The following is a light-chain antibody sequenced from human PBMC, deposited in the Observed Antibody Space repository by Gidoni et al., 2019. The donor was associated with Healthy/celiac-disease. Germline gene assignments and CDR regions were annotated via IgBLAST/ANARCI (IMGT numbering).Light chain of an antibody. CDR2: DAS. Sequence: EIVLTQSPGTLSLSPGERATLSCRASQSVSSGSLAWYQQKPGQAPRLLIYDASSRATGIPDRFSGSGSGTDFTFTISRLEPEDVAVFYCHQYGSSPQTFGQGTKVEIK. CDR3: HQYGSSPQT. CDR1: QSVSSGS. J-gene: IGKJ1*01. V-gene: IGKV3-20*01.